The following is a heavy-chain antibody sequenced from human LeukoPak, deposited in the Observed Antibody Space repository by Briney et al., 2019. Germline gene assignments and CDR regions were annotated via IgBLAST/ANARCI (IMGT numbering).Heavy chain of an antibody. D-gene: IGHD3-3*01. CDR1: GGSISSYY. J-gene: IGHJ2*01. Sequence: PSETLSLTCTVSGGSISSYYWSWIRQPPGKGLEWIGYIYYSGSTNYNPSLKSRVTISVDTSKNQFSLKLSSVTAADTAVYYCASLTYDDTYWYFDLWGRGTLVTVSS. CDR3: ASLTYDDTYWYFDL. V-gene: IGHV4-59*01. CDR2: IYYSGST.